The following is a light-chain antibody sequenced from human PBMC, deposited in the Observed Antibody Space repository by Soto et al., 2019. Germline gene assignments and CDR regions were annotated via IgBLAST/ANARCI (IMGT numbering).Light chain of an antibody. Sequence: EIVLTQSPGTLSLSPGERATLSCRASQSVSSSYLAWYPQKPGQAPRLLIYGASSRATGIPDRFSGSGSGTDFTLTISRLEPEDFAVYYCQQYGSSPFTFGTGTKVDIK. CDR2: GAS. CDR1: QSVSSSY. CDR3: QQYGSSPFT. J-gene: IGKJ3*01. V-gene: IGKV3-20*01.